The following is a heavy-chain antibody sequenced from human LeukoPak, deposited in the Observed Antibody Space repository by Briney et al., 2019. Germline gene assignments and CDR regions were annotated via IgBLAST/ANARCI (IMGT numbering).Heavy chain of an antibody. CDR2: ISSSSSYI. J-gene: IGHJ4*02. Sequence: GGSLRLSCAASGFTFSSYSMNWVRQAPGKGLEWVSSISSSSSYIYYADSVKGRFTIARDNAKNSLYLQMNSLRAEDTAVYYCARVGSRGHHNFNYWGQGTLVTVSS. CDR3: ARVGSRGHHNFNY. D-gene: IGHD1-26*01. V-gene: IGHV3-21*01. CDR1: GFTFSSYS.